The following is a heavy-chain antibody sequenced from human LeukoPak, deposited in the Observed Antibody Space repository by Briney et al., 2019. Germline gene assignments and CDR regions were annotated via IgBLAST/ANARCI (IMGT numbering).Heavy chain of an antibody. CDR1: GFTFSGSA. CDR3: TTPVAGREFDY. J-gene: IGHJ4*02. Sequence: PGGSLRLSCAASGFTFSGSAMYWVRQASGKGLEWVGRIRSKANSYATAYAASVKGRFTISRDDSKNTAYLQMNSLKTEDTAVYYCTTPVAGREFDYWGQGTLVTVSS. CDR2: IRSKANSYAT. D-gene: IGHD6-19*01. V-gene: IGHV3-73*01.